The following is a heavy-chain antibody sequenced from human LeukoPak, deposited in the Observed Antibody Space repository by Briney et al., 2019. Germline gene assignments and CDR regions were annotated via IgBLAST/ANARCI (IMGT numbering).Heavy chain of an antibody. V-gene: IGHV1-2*02. CDR1: GYTFTGYY. Sequence: ASVKVSCKASGYTFTGYYMHWVRQAPGQGLEWWGWINPNSGGTNYAQKFQGKVTMTRDTYISTAYMELSRLRSDDTAVYYCAREKTLIGGATTDAFDIWGQGTMVTVSS. CDR3: AREKTLIGGATTDAFDI. D-gene: IGHD1-26*01. CDR2: INPNSGGT. J-gene: IGHJ3*02.